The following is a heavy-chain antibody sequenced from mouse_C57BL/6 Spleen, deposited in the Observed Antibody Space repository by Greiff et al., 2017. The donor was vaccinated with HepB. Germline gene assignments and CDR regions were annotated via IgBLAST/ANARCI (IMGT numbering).Heavy chain of an antibody. J-gene: IGHJ1*03. CDR2: IRSKSNNYAT. V-gene: IGHV10-1*01. Sequence: EVQVVESGGGLVQPKGSLKLSCAASGFSFNTYAMNWVRQAPGKGLEWVARIRSKSNNYATYYADSVKDRFTISRDDSESMLYLQMNNLKTEDTAMYYCVRAYYSNYWYFDVWGTGTTVTVSS. CDR3: VRAYYSNYWYFDV. CDR1: GFSFNTYA. D-gene: IGHD2-5*01.